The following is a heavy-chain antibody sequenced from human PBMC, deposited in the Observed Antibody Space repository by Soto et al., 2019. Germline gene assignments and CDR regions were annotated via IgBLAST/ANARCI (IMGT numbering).Heavy chain of an antibody. J-gene: IGHJ6*02. V-gene: IGHV5-10-1*01. CDR1: GDSFSSYW. CDR3: ARVAWTYDLPRFGMDV. Sequence: PGESLKLSCKGAGDSFSSYWINWVRQMPGKGLEWMGRIDPSDSHTDYSPSFQGHVTISADKSINTAYLQWSSLRASDTAIYYCARVAWTYDLPRFGMDVWGPGTTVTVSS. CDR2: IDPSDSHT. D-gene: IGHD1-7*01.